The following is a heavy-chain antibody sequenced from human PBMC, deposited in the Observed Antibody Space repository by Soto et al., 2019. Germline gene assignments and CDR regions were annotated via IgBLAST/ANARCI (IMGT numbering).Heavy chain of an antibody. D-gene: IGHD7-27*01. V-gene: IGHV1-8*02. CDR2: MNPNSGNT. CDR1: GYTFTSYA. J-gene: IGHJ4*02. Sequence: ASVKVSCKASGYTFTSYAMHWVRQAPGQRLEWMGWMNPNSGNTGYAQKLQGRVTMTRNTSISTAYMELSSLRSEDTAVYYCARVTGDFHYYFDYWGQGTLVTVSS. CDR3: ARVTGDFHYYFDY.